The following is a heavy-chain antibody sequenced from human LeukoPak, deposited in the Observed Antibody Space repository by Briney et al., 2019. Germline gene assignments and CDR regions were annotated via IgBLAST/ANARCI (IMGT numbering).Heavy chain of an antibody. V-gene: IGHV3-7*01. CDR2: IKQDGSEK. CDR3: ARVTRSDEVY. Sequence: GGSLRLSCAASGFIFSSYAMSWVRQAPGRGLEWVAIIKQDGSEKYYVDSVKGRFTISRDNAKNSLYLQMNTLRVEDTAVYYCARVTRSDEVYWGQGTLVTVSS. J-gene: IGHJ4*02. CDR1: GFIFSSYA.